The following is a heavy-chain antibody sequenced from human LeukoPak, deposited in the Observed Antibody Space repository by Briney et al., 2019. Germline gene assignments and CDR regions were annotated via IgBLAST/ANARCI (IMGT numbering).Heavy chain of an antibody. CDR3: ARSQRAGYNVYYFDY. CDR1: GGTFINYG. J-gene: IGHJ4*02. V-gene: IGHV1-69*13. CDR2: IIPIFRAT. Sequence: SVTVSCKPSGGTFINYGVSWVRQAPGQGLEGLGGIIPIFRATNYAQRFRGRVTITADESTSTAYMELSSLRSEDTAVYYCARSQRAGYNVYYFDYWGQGTLVTVPS. D-gene: IGHD5-24*01.